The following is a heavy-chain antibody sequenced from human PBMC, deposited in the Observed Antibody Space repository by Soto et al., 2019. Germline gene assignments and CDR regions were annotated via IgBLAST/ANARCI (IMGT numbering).Heavy chain of an antibody. J-gene: IGHJ5*01. D-gene: IGHD2-2*02. CDR1: GGSISSTNW. CDR3: AIGRYCGDTNCYINLDS. Sequence: SETPSLTSAVSGGSISSTNWWGWVRQPPGKGLEWIGEIYHTESTNYSPSLKSRVTISVDKSKNQLSLKLTSVTAADTAVYYCAIGRYCGDTNCYINLDS. V-gene: IGHV4-4*02. CDR2: IYHTEST.